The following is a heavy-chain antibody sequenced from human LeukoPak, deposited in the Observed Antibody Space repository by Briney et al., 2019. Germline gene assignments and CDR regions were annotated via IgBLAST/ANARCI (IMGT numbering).Heavy chain of an antibody. CDR1: GYSISGGYY. Sequence: SETLSLTCTVSGYSISGGYYWGWIRQPPGKGLEWIGSIYHSASTYYNPSLKSRVTISVDTSKNQFSLKLSSVTAADTAVFYCARGNSGSYYVAFDYWGQGTLVTVSS. D-gene: IGHD1-26*01. CDR3: ARGNSGSYYVAFDY. CDR2: IYHSAST. J-gene: IGHJ4*02. V-gene: IGHV4-38-2*02.